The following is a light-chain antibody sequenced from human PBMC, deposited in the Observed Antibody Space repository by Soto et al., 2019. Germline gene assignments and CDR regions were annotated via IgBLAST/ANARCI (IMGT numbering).Light chain of an antibody. CDR1: SSNIGAGYD. Sequence: QSVLTQPPSVYGAPGQKVTISCAGSSSNIGAGYDVHWYQQLPGTAPKLLIYGNSNRPSGVPNRFSGSKSGTSDSLAITGLKAEDEADYYCQYYDSSLSGVVFGGGPKVTVL. J-gene: IGLJ2*01. CDR2: GNS. V-gene: IGLV1-40*01. CDR3: QYYDSSLSGVV.